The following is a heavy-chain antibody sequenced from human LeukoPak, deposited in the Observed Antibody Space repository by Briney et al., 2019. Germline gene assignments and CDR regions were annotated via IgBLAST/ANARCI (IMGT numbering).Heavy chain of an antibody. CDR1: GFTFSSYS. CDR3: ARDTGELFDY. Sequence: GGSLRLSCAASGFTFSSYSMNWVRQAPGKGLEWVSYISSSSSTIYYADSVKGRFTISRDNAKNSLYLQMNSLRAEDTAVYYCARDTGELFDYWGQGTLVTVSS. CDR2: ISSSSSTI. V-gene: IGHV3-48*01. D-gene: IGHD1-26*01. J-gene: IGHJ4*02.